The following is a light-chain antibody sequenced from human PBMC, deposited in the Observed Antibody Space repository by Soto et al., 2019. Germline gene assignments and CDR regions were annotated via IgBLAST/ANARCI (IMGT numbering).Light chain of an antibody. CDR3: QSYDSSLSGSV. CDR2: GNN. Sequence: QSVLTQPPSVSGAPGQRVTISCTGSSSNIGAGYDVNWYQQLPGTAPKVLIYGNNNRPSGVPDRFSGSKSGTSASLAITGLQAEDEADYYCQSYDSSLSGSVFGGGTKLTVL. V-gene: IGLV1-40*01. J-gene: IGLJ2*01. CDR1: SSNIGAGYD.